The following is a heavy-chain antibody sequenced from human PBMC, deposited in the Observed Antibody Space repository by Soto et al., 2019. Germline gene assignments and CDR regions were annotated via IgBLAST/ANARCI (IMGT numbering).Heavy chain of an antibody. D-gene: IGHD3-10*01. V-gene: IGHV1-24*01. J-gene: IGHJ6*02. Sequence: ASVKVSCKGSGYTLAELSMHWVLQAPGKGLEWMGGFDPEDGETIYAQKFQGRVTMTEDTSTDTAYMELSSLRSEDTAVYYCATDVAGVLYGMDVWGQGTTVTVSS. CDR1: GYTLAELS. CDR3: ATDVAGVLYGMDV. CDR2: FDPEDGET.